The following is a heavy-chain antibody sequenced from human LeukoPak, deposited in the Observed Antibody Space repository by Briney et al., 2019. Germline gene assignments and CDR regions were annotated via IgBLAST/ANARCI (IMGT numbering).Heavy chain of an antibody. D-gene: IGHD2-15*01. CDR3: ARVLETDCSGGSCYSGLDY. CDR1: GFTFGDYA. CDR2: ISHTSSYI. J-gene: IGHJ4*02. Sequence: PGRSLRLSCTASGFTFGDYAMSWVRQAPGKGLEWVSSISHTSSYIYYADSVKGRFTISRDNAQNSLYLQMNSLRVEDTAVYYCARVLETDCSGGSCYSGLDYWGQGTLVTVSS. V-gene: IGHV3-21*01.